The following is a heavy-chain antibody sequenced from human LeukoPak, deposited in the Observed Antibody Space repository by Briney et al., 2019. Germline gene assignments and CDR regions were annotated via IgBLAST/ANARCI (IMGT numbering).Heavy chain of an antibody. D-gene: IGHD4-17*01. CDR2: INHSGTT. CDR3: ARAPPGYGDYN. V-gene: IGHV4-34*01. CDR1: GGSFSGYY. J-gene: IGHJ4*02. Sequence: SETLPLTCAVYGGSFSGYYWSWIRQPPGKGLGWIGEINHSGTTNYNPSLKSRVTISVDTSKKQFSLKLSSVTAADTAVYYCARAPPGYGDYNWGQGTLVTVSS.